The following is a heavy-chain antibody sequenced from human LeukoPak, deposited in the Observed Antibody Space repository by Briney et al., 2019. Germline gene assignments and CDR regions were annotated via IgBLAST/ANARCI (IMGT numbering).Heavy chain of an antibody. V-gene: IGHV4-61*01. Sequence: PSETLSLTCSVSGASVYSDSSFWTWIRQAPGKGLEWIGYIDYRGGTKYSASLKNRVTISLQTSKNEFSLSLKSVTAADTAVYYCAGEVVTSYNDSRGYFKQLGAFDSWGQGKMATVSS. CDR2: IDYRGGT. CDR1: GASVYSDSSF. D-gene: IGHD3-22*01. CDR3: AGEVVTSYNDSRGYFKQLGAFDS. J-gene: IGHJ3*01.